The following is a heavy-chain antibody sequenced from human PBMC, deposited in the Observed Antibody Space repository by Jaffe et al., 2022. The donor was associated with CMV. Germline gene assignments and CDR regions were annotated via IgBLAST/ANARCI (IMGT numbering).Heavy chain of an antibody. CDR2: ISGSGGST. Sequence: EVQLLESGGGLVQPGGSLRLSCAASGFTFSSYAMSWVRQAPGKGLEWVSAISGSGGSTYYADSVKGRFTISRDNSKNTLYLQMNSLRAEDTAVYYCAKVSYSGYDLELTDAFDIWGQGTMVTVSS. CDR1: GFTFSSYA. V-gene: IGHV3-23*01. CDR3: AKVSYSGYDLELTDAFDI. D-gene: IGHD5-12*01. J-gene: IGHJ3*02.